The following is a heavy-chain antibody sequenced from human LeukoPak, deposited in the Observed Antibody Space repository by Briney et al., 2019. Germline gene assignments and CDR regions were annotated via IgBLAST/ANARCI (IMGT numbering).Heavy chain of an antibody. J-gene: IGHJ6*02. Sequence: GGSLRLSCAASGFTFSSYSINWVRQAPGKGLEWVSSISSSSSYIYYADSVKGRFTISRDNAKNSLYLQMNSLRAEDTAVYYCARSLKGSGMDVWGQGTTVTVSS. CDR1: GFTFSSYS. CDR2: ISSSSSYI. CDR3: ARSLKGSGMDV. V-gene: IGHV3-21*01. D-gene: IGHD3-10*01.